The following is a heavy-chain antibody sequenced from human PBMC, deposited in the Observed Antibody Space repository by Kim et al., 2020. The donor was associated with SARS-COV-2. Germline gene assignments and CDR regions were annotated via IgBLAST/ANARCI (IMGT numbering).Heavy chain of an antibody. CDR3: ARDHQVVVVAATLDY. D-gene: IGHD2-15*01. CDR2: IWYDGSNK. J-gene: IGHJ4*02. CDR1: GFTFSSYG. Sequence: GGSLRLSCAASGFTFSSYGMHWVRQAPGKGLEWVAVIWYDGSNKYYADSVKGRFTISRDNSKNTLYLQMNSLRAEDTAVYYCARDHQVVVVAATLDYWGQGTLVTVSS. V-gene: IGHV3-33*01.